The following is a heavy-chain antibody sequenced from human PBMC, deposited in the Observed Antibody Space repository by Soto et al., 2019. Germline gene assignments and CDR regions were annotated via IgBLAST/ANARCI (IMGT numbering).Heavy chain of an antibody. D-gene: IGHD1-26*01. J-gene: IGHJ4*02. V-gene: IGHV3-30*18. CDR1: GFTFSSYG. CDR3: AKDRAVGATYPVYYFDY. Sequence: QVQLVESGGGVVRPGRSLRLSCAASGFTFSSYGMHWVRQAPGKGLEWVAVISYDGSNKYYADSVKGRFTISRDNSKNTLYLQMNSLRAEDTAVYYCAKDRAVGATYPVYYFDYWGQGTLVTVSS. CDR2: ISYDGSNK.